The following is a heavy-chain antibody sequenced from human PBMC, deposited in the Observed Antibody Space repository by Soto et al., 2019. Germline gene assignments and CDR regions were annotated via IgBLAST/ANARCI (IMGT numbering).Heavy chain of an antibody. CDR1: GYTLTELS. V-gene: IGHV1-18*01. Sequence: GASVKVSCKVSGYTLTELSMHWVRQAPGKGLEWMGWISAYNGNTNYAQKLQGRVTMTTDTSTSTAYMELRSLRSDDTAVYYCAREGYRSSWRYRGPHYYYMDVLGNGTTLTVSS. CDR2: ISAYNGNT. D-gene: IGHD6-13*01. J-gene: IGHJ6*03. CDR3: AREGYRSSWRYRGPHYYYMDV.